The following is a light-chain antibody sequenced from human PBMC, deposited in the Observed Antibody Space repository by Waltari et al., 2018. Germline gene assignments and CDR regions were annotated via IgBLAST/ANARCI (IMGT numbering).Light chain of an antibody. CDR3: MQALQTPNT. V-gene: IGKV2-28*01. Sequence: EIVMTQSPLSLPVTPGEPASISCRSSASILASNGYNYLDWYLQKPGQSPQLLIYLGSNRASGVPDRFSGSGSGTDFTLKISRVEAEDAGVYYCMQALQTPNTFGQGTKLEIK. CDR1: ASILASNGYNY. CDR2: LGS. J-gene: IGKJ2*01.